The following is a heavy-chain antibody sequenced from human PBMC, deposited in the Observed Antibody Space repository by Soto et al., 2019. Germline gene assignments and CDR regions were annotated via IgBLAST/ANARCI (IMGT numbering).Heavy chain of an antibody. CDR2: IYYSGST. D-gene: IGHD3-10*01. J-gene: IGHJ4*02. Sequence: PSETLSLTCTVSGGSISSGDYYWGWIRQPPGKGLEWIGYIYYSGSTSYTPSLKSRVTISVDTSKNQFSLKLSSVTAADTAVYYCARDGWFGEGYFDYWGQGTLVTVSS. V-gene: IGHV4-30-4*01. CDR3: ARDGWFGEGYFDY. CDR1: GGSISSGDYY.